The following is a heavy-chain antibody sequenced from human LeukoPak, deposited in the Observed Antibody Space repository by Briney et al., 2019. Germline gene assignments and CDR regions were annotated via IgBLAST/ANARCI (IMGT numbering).Heavy chain of an antibody. J-gene: IGHJ4*02. CDR3: ARVIVGAMSY. CDR2: ISYDGSNK. V-gene: IGHV3-30*01. D-gene: IGHD1-26*01. Sequence: GGSLRLSCAASGFTFSSYAMHWVRQAPGKGLEWVAVISYDGSNKYYADSVKGRFTISRDNSNNTLYLQMNSLRAEDTAVYYCARVIVGAMSYWGQGTLVTVSS. CDR1: GFTFSSYA.